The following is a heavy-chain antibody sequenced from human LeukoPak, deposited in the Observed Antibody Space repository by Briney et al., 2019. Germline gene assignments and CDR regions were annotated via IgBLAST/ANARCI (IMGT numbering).Heavy chain of an antibody. V-gene: IGHV1-46*01. D-gene: IGHD6-13*01. Sequence: ASVKVSCKASGYTFTSYYMHWVRQAPGQGLEWMGLINPSGGSTRYAQKFQGRVTMSRDTSTSTVYMDLSSLRAEDTAVYYCARTLDQMVRSRMDVWGQGTTVTVSS. CDR2: INPSGGST. CDR3: ARTLDQMVRSRMDV. CDR1: GYTFTSYY. J-gene: IGHJ6*02.